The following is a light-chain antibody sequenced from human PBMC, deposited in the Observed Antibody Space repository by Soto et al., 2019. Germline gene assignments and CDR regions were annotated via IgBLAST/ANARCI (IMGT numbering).Light chain of an antibody. Sequence: EIVLTQSPDTLSLSPGERATLSCRASQSITSGQLAWYQQKPGQAPSLLIYGASSRPTGIPDRFSGSGSGTDFTLTINRLEPEDFAVYYCQQYGSSPILAFGGGTKVEI. J-gene: IGKJ4*01. CDR3: QQYGSSPILA. CDR1: QSITSGQ. CDR2: GAS. V-gene: IGKV3-20*01.